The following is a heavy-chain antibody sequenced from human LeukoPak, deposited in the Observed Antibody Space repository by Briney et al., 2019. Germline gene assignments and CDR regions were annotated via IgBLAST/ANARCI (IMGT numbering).Heavy chain of an antibody. CDR3: ARSIYASGSSYTFDI. J-gene: IGHJ3*02. D-gene: IGHD3-10*01. CDR1: GFTFSSYW. V-gene: IGHV3-7*05. Sequence: GGSLRLSCAASGFTFSSYWMSWVGQAPGKGLEWVANIKQDGSEKNYLDSVKGRFTISRDNAKNSLYMQMNTLRAEDTAVYYCARSIYASGSSYTFDIWGQGTMVTVSS. CDR2: IKQDGSEK.